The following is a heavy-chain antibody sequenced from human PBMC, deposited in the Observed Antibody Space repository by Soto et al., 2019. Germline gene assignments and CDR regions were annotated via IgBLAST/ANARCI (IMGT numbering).Heavy chain of an antibody. CDR2: IWYDGSNK. CDR1: YG. J-gene: IGHJ6*02. CDR3: ARDPYRSGWYAPYYYYGMDV. Sequence: YGRRWVIKKKGKGLEWVAVIWYDGSNKYYADSVKGRFTISRDNSKNTLYLQMNSLRAEDTAVYYCARDPYRSGWYAPYYYYGMDVWRQGTTVTVSS. D-gene: IGHD6-19*01. V-gene: IGHV3-33*01.